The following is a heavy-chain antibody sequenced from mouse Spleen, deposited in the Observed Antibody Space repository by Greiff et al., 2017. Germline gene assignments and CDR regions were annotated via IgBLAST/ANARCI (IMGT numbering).Heavy chain of an antibody. V-gene: IGHV1-69*01. CDR3: ASTYYGNYVGFAY. J-gene: IGHJ3*01. Sequence: QVQLQQPGAELVMPGASVKLSCKASGYTFTSYWMHWVKQRPGQGLEWIGEIDPSDSYTNYNQKFKGKATLTVDKSSSTAYMQLSSLTSEDSAVYYCASTYYGNYVGFAYWGQGTLVTVSA. CDR1: GYTFTSYW. CDR2: IDPSDSYT. D-gene: IGHD2-10*01.